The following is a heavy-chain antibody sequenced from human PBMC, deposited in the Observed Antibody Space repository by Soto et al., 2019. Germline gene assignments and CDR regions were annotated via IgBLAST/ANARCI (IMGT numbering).Heavy chain of an antibody. CDR3: ARALGCNYGDRDHYYGMDV. V-gene: IGHV3-30-3*01. CDR2: ISYDGSNK. CDR1: GFTFTAYG. Sequence: QVQLVESGGGVVQPGRSLRLSCAASGFTFTAYGMDWVRQAPGKGLEWVGVISYDGSNKYYADSVKGRFTLSRDNSKYMLYLQMNSLRPDDTAVYYCARALGCNYGDRDHYYGMDVWGQGTTVTVSS. D-gene: IGHD5-18*01. J-gene: IGHJ6*02.